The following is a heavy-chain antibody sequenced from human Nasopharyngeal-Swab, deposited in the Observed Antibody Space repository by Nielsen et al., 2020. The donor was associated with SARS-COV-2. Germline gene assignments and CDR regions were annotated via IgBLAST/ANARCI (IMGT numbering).Heavy chain of an antibody. CDR1: GFTFRNYA. V-gene: IGHV3-30*18. Sequence: GESLKISCAASGFTFRNYAMYWVRQAPGKGLEWVAVISFDGSTIYYEDSVKGRFTISRDNSKNTCNLHMNSLRVEYTAIYYCAKKGGTGVDRQLDYWGQGTLVTVSS. CDR3: AKKGGTGVDRQLDY. D-gene: IGHD1-14*01. CDR2: ISFDGSTI. J-gene: IGHJ4*02.